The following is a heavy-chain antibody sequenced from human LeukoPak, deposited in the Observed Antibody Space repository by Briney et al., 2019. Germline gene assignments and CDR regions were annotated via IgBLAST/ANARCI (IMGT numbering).Heavy chain of an antibody. CDR1: GYTFTSYA. CDR2: INTNTGNP. D-gene: IGHD2-2*03. V-gene: IGHV7-4-1*02. Sequence: ASVKVSCKASGYTFTSYAMNWVRQAPGQGLEWMGWINTNTGNPTYAQGFTGRFVFSLDTSVSTAYLQISSLKAEDTAVYYCARGRAGYCSSTSCYGWFDPWGQGTLVTVSS. J-gene: IGHJ5*02. CDR3: ARGRAGYCSSTSCYGWFDP.